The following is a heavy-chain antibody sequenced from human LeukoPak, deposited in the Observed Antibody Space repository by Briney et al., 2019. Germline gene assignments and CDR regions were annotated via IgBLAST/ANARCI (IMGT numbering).Heavy chain of an antibody. Sequence: PSEILSLTCTVSGGSITSYYWSWIRQPAGKGLEWIGRIYTSGSTNYNPSLKSRVTMSVDTSKNQFSLKLSSVTAADTAVYYCARDNTMFRGVLAFYYFDYWGQGTLVTVSS. D-gene: IGHD3-10*01. CDR2: IYTSGST. J-gene: IGHJ4*02. V-gene: IGHV4-4*07. CDR3: ARDNTMFRGVLAFYYFDY. CDR1: GGSITSYY.